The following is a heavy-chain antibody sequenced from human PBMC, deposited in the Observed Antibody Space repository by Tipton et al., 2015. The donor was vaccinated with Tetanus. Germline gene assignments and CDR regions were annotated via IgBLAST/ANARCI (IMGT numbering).Heavy chain of an antibody. D-gene: IGHD3-10*01. J-gene: IGHJ3*02. V-gene: IGHV4-34*01. CDR2: INHSGST. CDR1: GGSFSGYY. Sequence: TLSLTCAVYGGSFSGYYWSWIRQPPGKGLEWIGEINHSGSTNYNPSLKSRVTISVDTSKNQFSLKLSSVTAADTAVYCCARDKTGDAFDIWGQGTMVTVSS. CDR3: ARDKTGDAFDI.